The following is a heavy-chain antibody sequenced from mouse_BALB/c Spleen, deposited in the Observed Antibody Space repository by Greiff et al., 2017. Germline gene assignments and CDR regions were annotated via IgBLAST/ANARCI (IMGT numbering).Heavy chain of an antibody. V-gene: IGHV5-6-5*01. Sequence: EVKLMESGGGLVKLGGSLKLSCAASGFTFSSYAMSWVRQTPEKRLEWVASISSGGSTYYPDSVKGRFTISRDNARNILYLQMSSLRSEDTAMYYCAREGRGYYGSKYYFDYWGQGTTLTVSS. CDR2: ISSGGST. D-gene: IGHD1-1*01. CDR1: GFTFSSYA. CDR3: AREGRGYYGSKYYFDY. J-gene: IGHJ2*01.